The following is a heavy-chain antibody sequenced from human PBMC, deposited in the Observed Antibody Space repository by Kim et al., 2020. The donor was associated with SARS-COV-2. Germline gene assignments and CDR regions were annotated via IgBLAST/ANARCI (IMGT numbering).Heavy chain of an antibody. CDR1: GFTFSSYA. D-gene: IGHD5-18*01. J-gene: IGHJ5*02. CDR3: TKSIRNEHTDMFSSDP. V-gene: IGHV3-23*01. Sequence: GGSLRLSCAASGFTFSSYAMTWVRQAPGKGLECVSGISGSGGSTYYADSVKGRFTISRDNSKKMLYLQMNSLRAEDTAVYYCTKSIRNEHTDMFSSDPWGQGTLVTVSS. CDR2: ISGSGGST.